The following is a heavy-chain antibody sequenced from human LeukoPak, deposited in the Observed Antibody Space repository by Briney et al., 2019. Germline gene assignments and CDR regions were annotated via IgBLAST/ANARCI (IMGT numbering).Heavy chain of an antibody. Sequence: GGSLRLSCAASGFTFSSYWMHWVRQVPGKGLVWVSRINSDGSSTSYADSVKGRFTISRDNAKNTLYVQMNSLRAEDTAVYYCAKDHRRSYYGSGSFYDFNAWGQGTLVTVSS. J-gene: IGHJ5*02. V-gene: IGHV3-74*01. D-gene: IGHD3-10*01. CDR3: AKDHRRSYYGSGSFYDFNA. CDR1: GFTFSSYW. CDR2: INSDGSST.